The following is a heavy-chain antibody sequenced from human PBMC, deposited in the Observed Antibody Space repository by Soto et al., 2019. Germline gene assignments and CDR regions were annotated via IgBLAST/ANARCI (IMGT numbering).Heavy chain of an antibody. Sequence: QVQLVQSGAEVKKPGSSVKVSCKASGGTFSSYAISWVRQAPGQGLEWMGGIIPIFGTANYAQKFQGRVTXXAXEXXSTAYMELSSLRSEDTAVYYCARDPAKVAVAGSDYWGQGTLVTVSS. CDR1: GGTFSSYA. V-gene: IGHV1-69*12. J-gene: IGHJ4*02. CDR3: ARDPAKVAVAGSDY. CDR2: IIPIFGTA. D-gene: IGHD6-19*01.